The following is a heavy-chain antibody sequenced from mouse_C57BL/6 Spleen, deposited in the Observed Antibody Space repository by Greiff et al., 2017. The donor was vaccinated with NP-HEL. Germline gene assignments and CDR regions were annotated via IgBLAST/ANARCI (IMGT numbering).Heavy chain of an antibody. CDR1: GYTFTSYW. V-gene: IGHV1-52*01. J-gene: IGHJ2*01. D-gene: IGHD1-1*01. CDR3: ARSYGSSYPYYFDY. Sequence: QVQLKQPGAELVRPGSSVKLSCKASGYTFTSYWMHWVKQRPIQGLEWIGNIDPSDSETHYNQKFKDKATLTVDKSSSTAYMQLSSLTSEDSAVYYCARSYGSSYPYYFDYWGQGTTLTVSS. CDR2: IDPSDSET.